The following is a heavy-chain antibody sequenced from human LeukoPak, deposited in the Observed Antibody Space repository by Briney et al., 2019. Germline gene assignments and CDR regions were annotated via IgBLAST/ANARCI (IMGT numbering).Heavy chain of an antibody. V-gene: IGHV3-74*01. CDR2: INSDGSGT. D-gene: IGHD3-10*01. CDR3: ARDYYGSGSYYHDY. J-gene: IGHJ4*02. Sequence: PGGSLRLSCAASGFTFSEYWMHWVRQAPGKGLVWVSRINSDGSGTSYADSVKGRFTISRDNSKNTLYLQMNSLRAEDTAVYYCARDYYGSGSYYHDYWGQGTLVTVSS. CDR1: GFTFSEYW.